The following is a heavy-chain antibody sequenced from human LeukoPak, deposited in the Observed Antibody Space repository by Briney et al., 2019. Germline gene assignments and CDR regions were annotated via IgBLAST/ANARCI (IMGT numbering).Heavy chain of an antibody. D-gene: IGHD6-13*01. Sequence: PGGSLRLSCAASGFTFSRYWMSWVRQAPGKGLEWVANIKQDGSEKYYVDSVKGRFTISRDNAKNSLYLQMNSLRAEDTAVYYCARYSNSWYTGWFDPXXQGTLVTVSS. J-gene: IGHJ5*02. CDR3: ARYSNSWYTGWFDP. CDR1: GFTFSRYW. V-gene: IGHV3-7*01. CDR2: IKQDGSEK.